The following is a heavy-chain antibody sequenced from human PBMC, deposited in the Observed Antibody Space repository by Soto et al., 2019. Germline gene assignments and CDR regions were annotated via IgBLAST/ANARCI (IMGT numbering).Heavy chain of an antibody. CDR2: IIPILGIA. D-gene: IGHD2-15*01. Sequence: GASVKVSCKASGGTFSSYTISWVRQAPGQGLEWMGRIIPILGIANYAQKFQGRVTITADKSTSTAYMELSSLRSEDTAVYYCARLMVAATGEYNWFDPWGQGTLVTVSS. CDR1: GGTFSSYT. J-gene: IGHJ5*02. CDR3: ARLMVAATGEYNWFDP. V-gene: IGHV1-69*02.